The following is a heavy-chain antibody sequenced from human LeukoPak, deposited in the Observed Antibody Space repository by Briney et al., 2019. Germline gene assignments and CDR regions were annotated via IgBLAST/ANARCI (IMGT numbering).Heavy chain of an antibody. CDR2: IYSDGNT. Sequence: PGGSLRLSCAASGFTVSTNYMTWVRQAPGKGLEWVSLIYSDGNTYYTDSVKGRFTISRDNSKNTLYLQMNSLRAEDTAVYYCARNRYSNDYWGQGTLVTVSS. CDR1: GFTVSTNY. V-gene: IGHV3-53*01. D-gene: IGHD3-9*01. CDR3: ARNRYSNDY. J-gene: IGHJ4*02.